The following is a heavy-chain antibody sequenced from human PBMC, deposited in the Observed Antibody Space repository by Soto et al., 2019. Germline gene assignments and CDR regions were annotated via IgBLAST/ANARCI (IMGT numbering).Heavy chain of an antibody. CDR1: SGSLSCYY. D-gene: IGHD2-15*01. CDR2: IYHSGST. V-gene: IGHV4-59*01. Sequence: SETLSLTCTVSSGSLSCYYWSWIRQAPGKGPEWIGYIYHSGSTNYNPSLKSRLTISIDKSKSQFSLRLRSATTADTAVYYCAAGGNLSIVTFDSWGRGILVTVSP. CDR3: AAGGNLSIVTFDS. J-gene: IGHJ4*02.